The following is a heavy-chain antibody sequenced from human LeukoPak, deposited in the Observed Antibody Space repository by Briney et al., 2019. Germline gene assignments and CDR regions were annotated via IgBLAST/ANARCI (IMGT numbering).Heavy chain of an antibody. Sequence: SETLSLTCTVSGGSISSYYWSWIRQPPGKGLEWIGYIYYSGGTNYNPSLKSRVTISVDTSKNQFSLKLSSVTAADTAVYYCARVQFSGWFDYWGQGTLVTVSS. D-gene: IGHD6-19*01. CDR3: ARVQFSGWFDY. J-gene: IGHJ4*02. V-gene: IGHV4-59*08. CDR2: IYYSGGT. CDR1: GGSISSYY.